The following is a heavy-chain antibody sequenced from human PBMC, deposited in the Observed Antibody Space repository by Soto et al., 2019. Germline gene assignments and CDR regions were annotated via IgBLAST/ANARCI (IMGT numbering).Heavy chain of an antibody. CDR1: GFTVSSNH. D-gene: IGHD3-10*01. V-gene: IGHV3-53*01. CDR3: VTDSYGVIDS. J-gene: IGHJ5*01. Sequence: GGSLILSCAASGFTVSSNHMSWVRQAPGKGLEWVSVVYSGGTTYYADSVKGRFTISRDNSKNTVYLQMNSLRAEDTAVYYCVTDSYGVIDSWGQGTLVTVSS. CDR2: VYSGGTT.